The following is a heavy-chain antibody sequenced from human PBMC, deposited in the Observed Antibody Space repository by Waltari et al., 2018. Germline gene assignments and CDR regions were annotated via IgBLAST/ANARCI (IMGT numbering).Heavy chain of an antibody. J-gene: IGHJ4*02. Sequence: EVPLLESGGGLVQPGGSLRLSCAASGFTFSSYAMSWVRQASGKGLGWGSVIYSGGSTYYADSVKGRFTISRDKSKNTLYLQMNSLRAEDTAVYYCAKDDYWGQGTLVTVSS. CDR3: AKDDY. CDR1: GFTFSSYA. CDR2: IYSGGST. V-gene: IGHV3-23*03.